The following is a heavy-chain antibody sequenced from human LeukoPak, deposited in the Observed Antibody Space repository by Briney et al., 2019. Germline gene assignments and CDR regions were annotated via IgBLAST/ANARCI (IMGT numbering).Heavy chain of an antibody. CDR2: ISYDGSNT. D-gene: IGHD6-19*01. CDR1: GFTFSSYG. V-gene: IGHV3-30*18. J-gene: IGHJ4*02. Sequence: PGGSLRLSCAASGFTFSSYGMLWVRQAPGKGLEWVAVISYDGSNTYYADSVKGRFTISRDNSKNTLYLQMNSLRAEDTALYYCAKDPFSCRSSGCHGIDYWGQGTLVTVSS. CDR3: AKDPFSCRSSGCHGIDY.